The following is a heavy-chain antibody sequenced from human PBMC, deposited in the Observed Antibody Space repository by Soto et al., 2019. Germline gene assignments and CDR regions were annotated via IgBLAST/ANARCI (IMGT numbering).Heavy chain of an antibody. CDR3: ARDLAAGDY. CDR2: INPASGST. Sequence: QVQLVQSGAEVKKPGASVKLSCRTSGYTFTHYYIHWVRQAPGQGLEWLAIINPASGSTNYAQDIQGRVTLTMDTSTTTVYMELSGLSAEDTAIFYCARDLAAGDYWGQGTLVTVSS. J-gene: IGHJ4*02. V-gene: IGHV1-46*01. D-gene: IGHD6-13*01. CDR1: GYTFTHYY.